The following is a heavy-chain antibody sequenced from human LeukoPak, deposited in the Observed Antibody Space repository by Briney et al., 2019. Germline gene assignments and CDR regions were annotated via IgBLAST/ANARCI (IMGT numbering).Heavy chain of an antibody. D-gene: IGHD3-10*01. CDR3: AKDWKFYYVSGSFFPDN. V-gene: IGHV3-30-3*01. J-gene: IGHJ4*02. CDR1: GFDFSSYA. Sequence: GGSLRLSCEGSGFDFSSYAVHWVRQAPGKGLECVAVISHDGSKKYYADFVKGRFTISRDNSENTLYLHMNSLIPEDTVVYFCAKDWKFYYVSGSFFPDNWGQGTLVTVSS. CDR2: ISHDGSKK.